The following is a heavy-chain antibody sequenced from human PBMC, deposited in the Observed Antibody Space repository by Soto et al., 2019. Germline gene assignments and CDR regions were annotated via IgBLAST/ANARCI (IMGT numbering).Heavy chain of an antibody. D-gene: IGHD5-18*01. CDR3: ARGAAMVDY. CDR2: ISHSGST. Sequence: NPSETLSLTCAVSGGSISSGGYSWSWIRQPPGKGLECIGYISHSGSTYYNPSLKSRVTISVDRSKNQFSLKLSSVTAADTAVYYCARGAAMVDYWGQGTLVTVSS. J-gene: IGHJ4*02. CDR1: GGSISSGGYS. V-gene: IGHV4-30-2*01.